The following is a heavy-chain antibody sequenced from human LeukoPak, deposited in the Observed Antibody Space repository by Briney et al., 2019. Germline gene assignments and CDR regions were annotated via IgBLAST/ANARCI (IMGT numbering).Heavy chain of an antibody. CDR1: GYTFTGYY. V-gene: IGHV1-2*02. CDR3: ARAGNSSGYQDAVELGDY. Sequence: GASVKVSCKASGYTFTGYYTHWVRQAPGQGLEWMGWINPNSGGTNYAQKFQGRVTMTRDTSISTAYMELSRLRSDDTAVYYCARAGNSSGYQDAVELGDYWGQGTLVTVSS. D-gene: IGHD3-22*01. CDR2: INPNSGGT. J-gene: IGHJ4*02.